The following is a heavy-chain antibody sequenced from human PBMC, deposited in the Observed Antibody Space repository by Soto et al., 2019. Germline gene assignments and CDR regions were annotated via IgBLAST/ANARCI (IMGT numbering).Heavy chain of an antibody. V-gene: IGHV4-30-2*06. J-gene: IGHJ6*02. CDR2: IYPTGST. D-gene: IGHD3-10*01. Sequence: SETLSLTCTVSGGSISSGGYSWSWIRQSPEKGLEWLGCIYPTGSTYYHPSLKSRVTISIDTSRNQFSLNLTSVTAADTAVYYCARAPPGPSPRWVLCGQGTTVTDS. CDR1: GGSISSGGYS. CDR3: ARAPPGPSPRWVL.